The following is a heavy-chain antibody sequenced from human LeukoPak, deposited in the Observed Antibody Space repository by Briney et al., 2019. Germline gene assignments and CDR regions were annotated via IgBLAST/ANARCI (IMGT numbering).Heavy chain of an antibody. V-gene: IGHV6-1*01. D-gene: IGHD2-15*01. CDR3: ARDGTWRLDY. Sequence: SQTLSLTCAISGDSVSSNSAAWNWIRQSPSGGLEWLGRTYYRSKWYYDYALSVKSRSTINPDTSENQFSLQLNSVTPDDTAVYYCARDGTWRLDYWGQGILVTVSS. J-gene: IGHJ4*02. CDR2: TYYRSKWYY. CDR1: GDSVSSNSAA.